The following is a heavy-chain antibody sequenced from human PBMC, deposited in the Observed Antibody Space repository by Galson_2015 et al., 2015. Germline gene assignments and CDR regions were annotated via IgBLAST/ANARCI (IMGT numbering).Heavy chain of an antibody. Sequence: SLRLSCAASGFTFSSCGMHWVCQAPGKGLEWVALISDEGSIKEYADSVKGRFTISRDNSKNTLSLQVNSLRAEDTAIYYCAKDNEGYCSDGHCYSYYYYGMDVWGQGTTVTVSS. D-gene: IGHD2-15*01. V-gene: IGHV3-30*18. CDR2: ISDEGSIK. CDR1: GFTFSSCG. J-gene: IGHJ6*02. CDR3: AKDNEGYCSDGHCYSYYYYGMDV.